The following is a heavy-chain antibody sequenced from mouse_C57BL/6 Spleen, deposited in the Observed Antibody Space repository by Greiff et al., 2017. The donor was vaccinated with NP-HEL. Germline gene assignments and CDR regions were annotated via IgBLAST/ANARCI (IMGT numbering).Heavy chain of an antibody. Sequence: VQLQQPGAELVKPGASVKLSCKASGYTFTSYWMQWVKQRPGQGLEWIGEIDPSDSYTNYNQKFKGKATLTVDPSSSTAYMQLSSLTSEDSAVYYCARGDYGSSYVRYFDVWGTGTTVTVSS. CDR3: ARGDYGSSYVRYFDV. D-gene: IGHD1-1*01. V-gene: IGHV1-50*01. CDR2: IDPSDSYT. J-gene: IGHJ1*03. CDR1: GYTFTSYW.